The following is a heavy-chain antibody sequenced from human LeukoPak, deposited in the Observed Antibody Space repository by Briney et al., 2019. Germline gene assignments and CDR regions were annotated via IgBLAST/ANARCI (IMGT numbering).Heavy chain of an antibody. CDR2: IYPGDSDT. CDR1: GYTFTSYW. V-gene: IGHV5-51*01. CDR3: ARSSVYYYDSSASY. D-gene: IGHD3-22*01. J-gene: IGHJ4*02. Sequence: GESLKISCEGSGYTFTSYWIAWVRQMPGKGLEWMGIIYPGDSDTRYSPSFQGQVTISADKSISTAYLQWSSLKASDTAMYYCARSSVYYYDSSASYWGQGTLVTVSS.